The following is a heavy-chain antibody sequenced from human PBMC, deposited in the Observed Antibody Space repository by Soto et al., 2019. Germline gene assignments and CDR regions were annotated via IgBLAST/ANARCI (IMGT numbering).Heavy chain of an antibody. CDR1: GGTFSSYA. Sequence: QVQLVQSGAEVKKPGSSVKVSCKASGGTFSSYAISWVRQAPGQGLEWMGGIIPIFGTANYAQKFQGRVTIPADESTSTAYMELSSLRSEDTAVYYCARGWAGYNYYYYGMDVWGQGTTVTVSS. CDR2: IIPIFGTA. D-gene: IGHD5-12*01. J-gene: IGHJ6*02. CDR3: ARGWAGYNYYYYGMDV. V-gene: IGHV1-69*01.